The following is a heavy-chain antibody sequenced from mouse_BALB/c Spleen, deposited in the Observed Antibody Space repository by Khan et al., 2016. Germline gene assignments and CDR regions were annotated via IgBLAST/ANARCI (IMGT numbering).Heavy chain of an antibody. J-gene: IGHJ3*01. Sequence: VQLKESGAELVKPGASVKLSCTASGFNIKDTYMHWVKLRPEQGLEWIGRIDPANDKIKYDPKFQGKATITTDTSSNTAYLQLSSLTSEDTAVYYCARLDPTPHVWGQGTLVTVSA. CDR2: IDPANDKI. V-gene: IGHV14-3*02. CDR1: GFNIKDTY. D-gene: IGHD1-1*01. CDR3: ARLDPTPHV.